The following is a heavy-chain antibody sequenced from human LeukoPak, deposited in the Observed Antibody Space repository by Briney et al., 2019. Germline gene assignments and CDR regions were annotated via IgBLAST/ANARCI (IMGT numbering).Heavy chain of an antibody. J-gene: IGHJ4*02. CDR1: GFTFSSYS. CDR3: ARGLGSGSTK. V-gene: IGHV3-21*01. CDR2: ISSSSSYI. Sequence: GGSLRLSCAASGFTFSSYSMNWVRQAPGKGLELVSSISSSSSYIYYADSVKGRFTISRDNAKNSLYLQMNSLRAEDTAVYYCARGLGSGSTKWGQGTLVTVSS. D-gene: IGHD2-2*01.